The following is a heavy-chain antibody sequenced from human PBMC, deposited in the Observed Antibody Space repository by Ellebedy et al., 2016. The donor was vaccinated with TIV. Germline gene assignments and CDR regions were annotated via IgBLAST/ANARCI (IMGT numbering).Heavy chain of an antibody. D-gene: IGHD4-11*01. J-gene: IGHJ4*02. CDR1: GLIVSGNF. Sequence: GGSLRLSCAASGLIVSGNFMSWVRQAPGKRLEWVSAIHGSGSTYYADSVKGRFTISRDNAKNSVFLQMDSLRVEDTAVYYCAREKMSTVLDFWGQGALVTVSS. CDR2: IHGSGST. CDR3: AREKMSTVLDF. V-gene: IGHV3-69-1*01.